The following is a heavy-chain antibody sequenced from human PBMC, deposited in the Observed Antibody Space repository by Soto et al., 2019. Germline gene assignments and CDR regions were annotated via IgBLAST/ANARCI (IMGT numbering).Heavy chain of an antibody. CDR2: ISAHNGNT. CDR3: ARGRYGDY. Sequence: QVHLVQSGAEVKKPGASVKVSCKASGYTFTSYGITWVRQAPGPGLEWMGWISAHNGNTDYAQKLQGRDIVTRDTSTITAYMELGSLRSDDTAVSYCARGRYGDYWGQGALVTVSS. J-gene: IGHJ4*02. D-gene: IGHD1-1*01. CDR1: GYTFTSYG. V-gene: IGHV1-18*01.